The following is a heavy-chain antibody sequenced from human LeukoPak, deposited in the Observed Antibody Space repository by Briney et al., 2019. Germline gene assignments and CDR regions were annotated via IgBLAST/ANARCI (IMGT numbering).Heavy chain of an antibody. CDR3: ARALRSSKKMYYFDY. CDR1: GGSFSGYY. J-gene: IGHJ4*02. D-gene: IGHD6-13*01. V-gene: IGHV4-31*11. Sequence: TLSLTCAVYGGSFSGYYWSWIRQHPGKGLEWIGYIYYSGSTYYNPSLKSRVTISVDTSKNQFSLKLSSVTAADTAVYYCARALRSSKKMYYFDYWGQGTLVTVSS. CDR2: IYYSGST.